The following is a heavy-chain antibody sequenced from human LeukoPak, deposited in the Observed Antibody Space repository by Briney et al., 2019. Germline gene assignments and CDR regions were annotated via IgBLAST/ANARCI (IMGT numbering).Heavy chain of an antibody. D-gene: IGHD6-13*01. CDR1: GFTFSSYS. V-gene: IGHV3-48*04. J-gene: IGHJ6*03. CDR2: ISSSSSTI. CDR3: AREVRSSSWLPMDV. Sequence: PGGSLRLSCAASGFTFSSYSMNWVRQAPGKGLEWVSYISSSSSTIYYADSVKGRFTISRDNAKNSLYLQMNSLRAEDTAVYYCAREVRSSSWLPMDVWGKGTTVTVSS.